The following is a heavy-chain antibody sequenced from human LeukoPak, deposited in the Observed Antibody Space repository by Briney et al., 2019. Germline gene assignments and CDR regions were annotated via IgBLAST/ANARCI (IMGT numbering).Heavy chain of an antibody. CDR2: IIPIFGTA. J-gene: IGHJ4*02. CDR1: GGTFSSYA. V-gene: IGHV1-69*05. Sequence: ASVKVSCKASGGTFSSYAISWVRQAPGQGLEWMGGIIPIFGTANYAQKFQGRATITTDESTSTAYMELSSLRSEDTAVYYCARDGPSGSTSHWGQGTLVTVSS. D-gene: IGHD2/OR15-2a*01. CDR3: ARDGPSGSTSH.